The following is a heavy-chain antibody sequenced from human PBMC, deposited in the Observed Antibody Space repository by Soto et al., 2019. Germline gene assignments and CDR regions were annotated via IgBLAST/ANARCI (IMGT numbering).Heavy chain of an antibody. Sequence: GASVKVSCKASGGTFSSYAISWVRQAPGQGLEWMGGIIPIFGTANYAQKLQGGVTITADESTSTAYMELSSLRSEDTAVYYCATQNHRYYYDSSGYYYENNGAFDIWGQGTMVTVSS. J-gene: IGHJ3*02. CDR1: GGTFSSYA. CDR2: IIPIFGTA. V-gene: IGHV1-69*13. D-gene: IGHD3-22*01. CDR3: ATQNHRYYYDSSGYYYENNGAFDI.